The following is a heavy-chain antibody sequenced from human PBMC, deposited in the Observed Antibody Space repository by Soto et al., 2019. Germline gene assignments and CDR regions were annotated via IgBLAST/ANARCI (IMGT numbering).Heavy chain of an antibody. J-gene: IGHJ4*02. Sequence: SSETLSLTCAVYGGSFSGYYWSWIRQPPGKGLEWIGEINHSGSTNYNPSLKSRVTISVDTSKNQFSLKLSSVTAADTAVYYCARTDYYDSSGYYYTFDYWGQGTLVTVSS. D-gene: IGHD3-22*01. V-gene: IGHV4-34*01. CDR3: ARTDYYDSSGYYYTFDY. CDR2: INHSGST. CDR1: GGSFSGYY.